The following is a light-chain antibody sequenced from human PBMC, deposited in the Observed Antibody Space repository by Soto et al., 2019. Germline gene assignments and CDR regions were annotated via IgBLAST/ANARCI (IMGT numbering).Light chain of an antibody. CDR3: QLRDT. J-gene: IGKJ2*01. CDR2: GAS. CDR1: QSVSSN. Sequence: EIVMTQSPATLSVSPGERATLSCRASQSVSSNLAWYQQKPGQAPRLLIYGASTRATGIPASFSGSGSGTEFTLTISSLQSEDFAVYYCQLRDTFGQGTKLEIK. V-gene: IGKV3-15*01.